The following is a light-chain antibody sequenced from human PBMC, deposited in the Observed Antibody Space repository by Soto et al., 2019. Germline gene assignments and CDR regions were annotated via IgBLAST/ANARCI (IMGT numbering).Light chain of an antibody. J-gene: IGLJ1*01. V-gene: IGLV2-14*01. CDR2: EVS. Sequence: QSALTLRASVSGSPGQSITISCTGTSSDVGGYNYVSWYQQHPGKAPKLMIYEVSNRPSGVSNRFSGSKSGNTASLTISGLQAEDEADYYCSSYTSSRTYVLGTGTKVTVL. CDR1: SSDVGGYNY. CDR3: SSYTSSRTYV.